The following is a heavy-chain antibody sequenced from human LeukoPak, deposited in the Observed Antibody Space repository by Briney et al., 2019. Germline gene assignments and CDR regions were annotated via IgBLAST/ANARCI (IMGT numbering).Heavy chain of an antibody. V-gene: IGHV4-4*07. J-gene: IGHJ3*02. Sequence: SQTLSLTCTVSGGSISSYYWSWIRQPAGKGLEWIGRIYSSGGTDYIPSLKSRVTMSVDTSKKQFSLKLSSVTAADTAVYYCARGAAAASERAFDIWGQGTMVTVSS. CDR2: IYSSGGT. CDR1: GGSISSYY. D-gene: IGHD6-13*01. CDR3: ARGAAAASERAFDI.